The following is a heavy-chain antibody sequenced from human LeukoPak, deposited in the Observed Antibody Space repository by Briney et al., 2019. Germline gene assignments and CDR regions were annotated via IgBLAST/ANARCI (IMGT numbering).Heavy chain of an antibody. Sequence: PGGSLRLSCAASGFTFSSYSMNWVRQAPGKGLEWVSSISSSSSYIYYADSVKGRFTISRDNAKNSLYLQMNSLRAEDTAVYYCARFPLNGSRGGYYMDVWGKGTTVTVSS. D-gene: IGHD6-13*01. CDR2: ISSSSSYI. V-gene: IGHV3-21*01. CDR3: ARFPLNGSRGGYYMDV. CDR1: GFTFSSYS. J-gene: IGHJ6*03.